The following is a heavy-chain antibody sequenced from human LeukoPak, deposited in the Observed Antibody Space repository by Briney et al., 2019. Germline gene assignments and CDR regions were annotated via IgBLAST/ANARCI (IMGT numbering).Heavy chain of an antibody. J-gene: IGHJ4*02. CDR2: ISGGGGST. CDR1: GFTFSSYA. Sequence: GSLRLSCAASGFTFSSYAMTWVRQAPEKGLEWVSTISGGGGSTNYTDSVKGRFTISRDNSKNTLYLQMNSLRAEDTAVYYCAKRSEDWGQGTLVTVSS. CDR3: AKRSED. V-gene: IGHV3-23*01.